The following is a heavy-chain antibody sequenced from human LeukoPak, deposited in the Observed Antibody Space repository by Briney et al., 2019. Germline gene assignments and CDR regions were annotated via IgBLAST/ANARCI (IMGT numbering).Heavy chain of an antibody. V-gene: IGHV4-59*01. Sequence: PSESLSLTCTVSVDSISSYSWSCVRQPPGRGLEWSGYVHFSGRPNYNPSPQSRVTISVDTTKNQFPHDLNSVTVSRTSLYFLARGQRVQQLVPFSRVCYYYCCMGVWGKGTPVTVSS. CDR1: VDSISSYS. CDR3: ARGQRVQQLVPFSRVCYYYCCMGV. D-gene: IGHD6-13*01. CDR2: VHFSGRP. J-gene: IGHJ6*03.